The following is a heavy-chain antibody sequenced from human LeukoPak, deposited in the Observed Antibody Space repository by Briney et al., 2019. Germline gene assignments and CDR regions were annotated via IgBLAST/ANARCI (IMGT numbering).Heavy chain of an antibody. J-gene: IGHJ4*02. CDR3: ARVALWFGELTHYFDY. V-gene: IGHV4-4*07. CDR2: IYTSGST. Sequence: SETLSLTCTVSGGSISSYYWSWIRQPAGKGLEWIGRIYTSGSTNYNPSLKSRVTMSVDTSKNQFSLKLSSVTAADTAVYYCARVALWFGELTHYFDYWGQGTLVTVSS. CDR1: GGSISSYY. D-gene: IGHD3-10*01.